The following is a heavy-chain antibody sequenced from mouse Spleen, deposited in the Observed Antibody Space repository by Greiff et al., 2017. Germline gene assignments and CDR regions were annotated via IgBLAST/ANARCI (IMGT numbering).Heavy chain of an antibody. V-gene: IGHV5-15*02. Sequence: EVQVVESGGGLVQPGGSRKLSCAASGFTFSDYGMAWVRQAPGKGPEWVAFISNLAYSIYYADTVTGRFTISRENAKNTLYLEMSSLRSEDTAMYYCARGYGNYDHYFDYWGQGTTLTVSS. CDR2: ISNLAYSI. D-gene: IGHD2-1*01. CDR3: ARGYGNYDHYFDY. CDR1: GFTFSDYG. J-gene: IGHJ2*01.